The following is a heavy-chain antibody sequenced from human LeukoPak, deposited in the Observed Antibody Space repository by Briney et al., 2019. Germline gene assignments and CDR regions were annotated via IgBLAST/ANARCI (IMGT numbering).Heavy chain of an antibody. Sequence: SETLSLTCTVSGGSISSGIYYWGWIRQPPGKGLEWIGSIYYSGNTYYNPSLKSRVTISLDTSKNQLSLKLNSVTAADTAVYYCARHVRQQLPPKAFDYWGQGTLVTVSS. D-gene: IGHD6-13*01. V-gene: IGHV4-39*01. CDR2: IYYSGNT. J-gene: IGHJ4*02. CDR1: GGSISSGIYY. CDR3: ARHVRQQLPPKAFDY.